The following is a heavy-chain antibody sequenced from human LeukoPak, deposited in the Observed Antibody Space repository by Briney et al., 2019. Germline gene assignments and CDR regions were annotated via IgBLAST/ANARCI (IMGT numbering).Heavy chain of an antibody. J-gene: IGHJ3*02. CDR1: GGSISSYY. CDR2: IYYSGST. D-gene: IGHD3-10*01. CDR3: ARLGVQDAFDI. Sequence: PSETLSLTCAVSGGSISSYYWSWIRQPPGKGLEWIGYIYYSGSTNYNPSLKSRVTISVDTSKNQFSLKLSSVTAADTAVYYCARLGVQDAFDIWGQGTMVTVSS. V-gene: IGHV4-59*01.